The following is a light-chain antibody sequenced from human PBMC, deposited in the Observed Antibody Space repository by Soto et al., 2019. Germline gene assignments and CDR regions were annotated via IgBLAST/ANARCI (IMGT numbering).Light chain of an antibody. Sequence: SCLAPPSSIAWSPVQSITISVTGSGSDIATFNYVSWYQQYPGKAPKLLIYQVTSRASGVSHRFSGSKSGNTAALTISGLQPEDEAEYYCKSYYSNSFYVFGTGTXVTVL. CDR1: GSDIATFNY. CDR3: KSYYSNSFYV. CDR2: QVT. J-gene: IGLJ1*01. V-gene: IGLV2-14*01.